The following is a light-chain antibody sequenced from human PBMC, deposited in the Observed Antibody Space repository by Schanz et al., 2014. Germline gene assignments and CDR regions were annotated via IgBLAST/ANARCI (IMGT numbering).Light chain of an antibody. Sequence: QSVLTQPASVSGSPGQSITISCTGTSSDVGSYNLVSWYQQHPGKAPKLMIYDVSNRPSGVSDRFSGSKSGNTASLTVSGLQAEDEADYYCSSYAGSNNRVVFGGGTKLTVL. V-gene: IGLV2-14*02. J-gene: IGLJ2*01. CDR2: DVS. CDR1: SSDVGSYNL. CDR3: SSYAGSNNRVV.